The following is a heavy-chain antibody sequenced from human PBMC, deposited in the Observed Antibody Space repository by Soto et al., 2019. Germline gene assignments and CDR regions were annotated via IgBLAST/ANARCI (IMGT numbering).Heavy chain of an antibody. CDR2: INAGNGNT. Sequence: GXSVKVSCKASGYTFTSYAMHWVRQAPGQRIEWMGWINAGNGNTKYSQKLQGRVTITRDTSASTAYMELSSLRSEDTAVYYCALPHGPYSVATMLLDYWGQGPLVTVSS. J-gene: IGHJ4*02. CDR1: GYTFTSYA. D-gene: IGHD5-12*01. CDR3: ALPHGPYSVATMLLDY. V-gene: IGHV1-3*01.